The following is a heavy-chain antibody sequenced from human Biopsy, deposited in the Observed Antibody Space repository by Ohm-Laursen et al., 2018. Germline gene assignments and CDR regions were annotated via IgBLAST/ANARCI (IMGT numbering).Heavy chain of an antibody. Sequence: ASVKVSCKVSGYTVNDYFLHWLRQAPGQGPEWMGWISPNSGGTNYAQKFQGRVSMTTDTSAATVYMELSSLTSDDTAVYYCTRDIMNTIAGLVARSDVFDVWGQGTMVTVSS. CDR2: ISPNSGGT. V-gene: IGHV1-2*02. J-gene: IGHJ3*01. CDR1: GYTVNDYF. D-gene: IGHD3-16*02. CDR3: TRDIMNTIAGLVARSDVFDV.